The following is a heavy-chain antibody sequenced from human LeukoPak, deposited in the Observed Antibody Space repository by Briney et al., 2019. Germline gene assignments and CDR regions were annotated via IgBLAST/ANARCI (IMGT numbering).Heavy chain of an antibody. D-gene: IGHD5-24*01. CDR1: GYTFTGYY. CDR2: INPNSGGT. V-gene: IGHV1-2*02. Sequence: ASVKVSCKASGYTFTGYYMHWVRQAPGQGLEWMGWINPNSGGTNYAQKFQGRVTMTRDTSISTAYMELSRLRSDDTAVYYCARSRVGYYEHFDYWGQGTLVTVSS. J-gene: IGHJ4*02. CDR3: ARSRVGYYEHFDY.